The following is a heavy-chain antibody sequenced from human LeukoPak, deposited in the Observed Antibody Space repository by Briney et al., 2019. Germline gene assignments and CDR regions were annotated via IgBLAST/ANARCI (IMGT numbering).Heavy chain of an antibody. CDR2: IFYSGST. D-gene: IGHD3-10*01. V-gene: IGHV4-39*01. CDR1: GGSISTSNYY. CDR3: ARQTGSGLFSLP. Sequence: PSETLSLTCTVSGGSISTSNYYWGWIRRPPGKGLEWIGNIFYSGSTYYSPSLRSRVTISLDTSRNQFSLKLSSVTAADTAVYYCARQTGSGLFSLPGGQGTLVTVSS. J-gene: IGHJ4*02.